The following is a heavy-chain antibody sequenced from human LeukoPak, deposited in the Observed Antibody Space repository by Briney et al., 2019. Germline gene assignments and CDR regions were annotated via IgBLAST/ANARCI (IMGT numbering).Heavy chain of an antibody. J-gene: IGHJ4*02. CDR3: ARGGAHYDYVWGSYRILDY. CDR1: GFTFSSYD. D-gene: IGHD3-16*02. Sequence: PGGSLRLSCAASGFTFSSYDMHWVRQATGKGLEWVSAIGTAGDTYYPGSVKGRFTISRENAKNSLYLQMNSLRAGDTAVYYCARGGAHYDYVWGSYRILDYWGQGTLVTVSS. V-gene: IGHV3-13*01. CDR2: IGTAGDT.